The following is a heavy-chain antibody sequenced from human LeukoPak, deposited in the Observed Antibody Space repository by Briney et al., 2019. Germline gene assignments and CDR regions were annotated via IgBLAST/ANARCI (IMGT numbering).Heavy chain of an antibody. CDR1: GYSFTSYW. CDR3: ARLTYCGGDCYSGAFDI. J-gene: IGHJ3*02. V-gene: IGHV5-51*01. Sequence: GESLKISCKGSGYSFTSYWIGWVRQVPGKGLEWMGIIYPGDSDTRYSPSFQGQVTISADKSISTAYLQWSSLKASDTAMYYCARLTYCGGDCYSGAFDIWGQGTMVTVSS. D-gene: IGHD2-21*02. CDR2: IYPGDSDT.